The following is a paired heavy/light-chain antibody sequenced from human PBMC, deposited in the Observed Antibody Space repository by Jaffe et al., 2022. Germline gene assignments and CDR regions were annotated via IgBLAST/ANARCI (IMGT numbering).Heavy chain of an antibody. D-gene: IGHD6-13*01. CDR3: ARGASSSWFSRRGGYFDY. Sequence: QVQLQQWGAGLLKPSETLSLTCAVYGGSFSGYYWSWIRQPPGKGLEWIGEINHSGSTNYNPSLKSRVTISVDTSKNQFSLKLSSVTAADTAVYYCARGASSSWFSRRGGYFDYWGQGTLVTVSS. CDR2: INHSGST. V-gene: IGHV4-34*01. J-gene: IGHJ4*02. CDR1: GGSFSGYY.
Light chain of an antibody. CDR1: SSDVGGYNY. CDR3: CSYAGSSDVV. Sequence: QSALTQPRSVSGSPGQSVTISCTGTSSDVGGYNYVSWYQQHPGKAPKLMIYDVSKRPSGVPDRFSGSKSGNTASLTISGLQAEDEADYYCCSYAGSSDVVFGGGTKLTVL. V-gene: IGLV2-11*01. J-gene: IGLJ2*01. CDR2: DVS.